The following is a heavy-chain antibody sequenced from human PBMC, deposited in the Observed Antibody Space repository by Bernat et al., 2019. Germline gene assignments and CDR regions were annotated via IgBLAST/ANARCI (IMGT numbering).Heavy chain of an antibody. J-gene: IGHJ2*01. Sequence: EVQLVEPGGDLVQPGGSLSLSCAASGYAFSCCAVNWVRKAPGQGMEWVSTISNGGGNTYYADSVKSRFTISRDNSKNTLFLHINSLRADDTAIYYCARGAGMEVHNLYFDLWGRGTLVTVSS. CDR1: GYAFSCCA. V-gene: IGHV3-23*04. CDR2: ISNGGGNT. CDR3: ARGAGMEVHNLYFDL. D-gene: IGHD3-3*01.